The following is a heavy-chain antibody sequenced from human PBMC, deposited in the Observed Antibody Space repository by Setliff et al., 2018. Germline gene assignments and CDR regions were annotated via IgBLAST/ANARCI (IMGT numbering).Heavy chain of an antibody. CDR2: IYHNGNT. D-gene: IGHD5-18*01. V-gene: IGHV4-59*01. Sequence: PSETLSLTCTVSGGSISPYFWSWIRQPPGKGLEWIGYIYHNGNTNFNPSLKTRVSMSVDTSKNQIALNLRSVTAADAAVYYCVRDRTAYSYGLDVWGQGTTVTVS. J-gene: IGHJ6*02. CDR3: VRDRTAYSYGLDV. CDR1: GGSISPYF.